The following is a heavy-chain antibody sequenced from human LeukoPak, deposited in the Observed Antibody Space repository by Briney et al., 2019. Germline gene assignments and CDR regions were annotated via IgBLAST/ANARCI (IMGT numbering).Heavy chain of an antibody. CDR1: GGSISSSNYY. Sequence: SETLSLTCTVSGGSISSSNYYWGWIRQPPGKGLEWIGRIYSSGYTSYSPSLKSRVTISRDTSKNQLSLNLNSVTAADTAVYYCARLTPHIWYFDLWGRGTLVTVSS. J-gene: IGHJ2*01. CDR2: IYSSGYT. CDR3: ARLTPHIWYFDL. V-gene: IGHV4-39*07.